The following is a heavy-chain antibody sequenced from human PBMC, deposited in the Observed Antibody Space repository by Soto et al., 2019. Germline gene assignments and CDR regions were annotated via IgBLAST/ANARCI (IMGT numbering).Heavy chain of an antibody. CDR2: INAGNGNT. J-gene: IGHJ6*02. V-gene: IGHV1-3*01. CDR1: GYTFTSYA. CDR3: ARDRYYYDSSGYYWYGMDV. Sequence: QVQLVQSGAEVKKPGASVKVSCKASGYTFTSYAMHWVRQAPGQRLEWMGWINAGNGNTKYSQKFQGRVTITRDTSASTAYMELSSLRSEDTAVYYCARDRYYYDSSGYYWYGMDVWGQGTTVTVSS. D-gene: IGHD3-22*01.